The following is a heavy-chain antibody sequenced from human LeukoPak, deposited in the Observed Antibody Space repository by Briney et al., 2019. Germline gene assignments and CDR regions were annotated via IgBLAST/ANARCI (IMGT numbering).Heavy chain of an antibody. CDR3: AGDSSSWYTYFDY. V-gene: IGHV3-30*03. CDR1: GFTFSSYG. J-gene: IGHJ4*02. Sequence: PGRSLRLSCAASGFTFSSYGMHWVRQAPGKGLEWVAVISYDGSNKYYADSVKGRFTISRDNSKNTLYLQMNSLRAEDTAVYYCAGDSSSWYTYFDYWGQGTLVTVSS. D-gene: IGHD6-13*01. CDR2: ISYDGSNK.